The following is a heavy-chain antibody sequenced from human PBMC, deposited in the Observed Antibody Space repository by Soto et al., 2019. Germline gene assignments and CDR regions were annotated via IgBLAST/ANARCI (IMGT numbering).Heavy chain of an antibody. CDR1: GGSISSGGYY. V-gene: IGHV4-30-4*08. D-gene: IGHD3-3*01. Sequence: SETLSLTCTVSGGSISSGGYYWSWIRQHPGKGLEWIGYIYYSGSTYYNPSLKSRVTISVDTSKNQFSLKLSSVTAADTAVYYCAREGMYITIFGVVPDHFDYWGQGTLVTVSS. J-gene: IGHJ4*02. CDR2: IYYSGST. CDR3: AREGMYITIFGVVPDHFDY.